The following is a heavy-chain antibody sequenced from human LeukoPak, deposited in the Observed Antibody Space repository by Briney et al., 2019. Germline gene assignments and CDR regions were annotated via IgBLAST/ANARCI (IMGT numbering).Heavy chain of an antibody. CDR3: AKGRNGPSADYYYGIDV. D-gene: IGHD3-10*01. V-gene: IGHV4-4*07. J-gene: IGHJ6*01. Sequence: SETLSLTCTVSGGSISYFWTWIRRPAGEGLEWIGRIHSSGGTNYNSSLRSRVTMSVDTSKNQFSLKQTSVTAEDTAIHYCAKGRNGPSADYYYGIDVWGQGTTVSVSS. CDR1: GGSISYF. CDR2: IHSSGGT.